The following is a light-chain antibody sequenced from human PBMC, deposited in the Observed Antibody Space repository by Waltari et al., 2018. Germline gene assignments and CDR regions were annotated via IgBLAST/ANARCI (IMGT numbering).Light chain of an antibody. CDR1: HSNIGSNT. V-gene: IGLV1-44*01. CDR3: TAWDDSLRGRV. CDR2: SYD. J-gene: IGLJ3*02. Sequence: QSVLTQPPSASGTPGQRVVISCSGSHSNIGSNTVNWYQKFPGTAPKLLIYSYDQRPSGVPDLFSGSRSGTSVSLAISGLQSEDEAVYFCTAWDDSLRGRVFGGGTTLTVL.